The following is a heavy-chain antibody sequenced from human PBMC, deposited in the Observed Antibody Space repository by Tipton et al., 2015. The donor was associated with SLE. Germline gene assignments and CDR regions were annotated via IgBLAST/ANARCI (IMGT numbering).Heavy chain of an antibody. CDR3: VRINSGASRLFDY. CDR2: LYHSGDT. Sequence: GLVKPSETLSLSCAVSNYSISSGYHWGWIRQPPGRRLEYLASLYHSGDTYYNPSLRSRLTISMDTSKNQFSLRLRSVTAADTAVYYCVRINSGASRLFDYWGQGMLVAVSS. V-gene: IGHV4-38-2*01. J-gene: IGHJ4*02. D-gene: IGHD1-26*01. CDR1: NYSISSGYH.